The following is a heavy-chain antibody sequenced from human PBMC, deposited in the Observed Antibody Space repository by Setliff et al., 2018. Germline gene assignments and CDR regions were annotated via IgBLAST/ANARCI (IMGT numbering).Heavy chain of an antibody. CDR1: GFTFSSYE. J-gene: IGHJ4*02. V-gene: IGHV3-48*03. CDR2: ISSSGSTI. Sequence: GGSLRLSCAASGFTFSSYEMNWVRQAPGKGLEWVSYISSSGSTIYYADSVKGRFTISRDNAKNTVYLQMNSLRVEDTALYYCVKDMAGSYFDGRFDYWGPGTLVTVSS. D-gene: IGHD1-26*01. CDR3: VKDMAGSYFDGRFDY.